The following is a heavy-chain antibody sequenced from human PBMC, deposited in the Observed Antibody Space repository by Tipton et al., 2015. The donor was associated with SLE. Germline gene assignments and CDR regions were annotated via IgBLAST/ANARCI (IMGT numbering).Heavy chain of an antibody. CDR3: ARDDLVGDNPGGYFQH. D-gene: IGHD1-26*01. Sequence: SLRLSCAASGFTFSNYAMHWVRQAPGKGLEWVTVISYDGSDKYYADSVKDRFTISRDNSRDTVYLQMSSLRAEDTAVYYCARDDLVGDNPGGYFQHWGQGTLVTVSS. V-gene: IGHV3-30*04. CDR2: ISYDGSDK. J-gene: IGHJ1*01. CDR1: GFTFSNYA.